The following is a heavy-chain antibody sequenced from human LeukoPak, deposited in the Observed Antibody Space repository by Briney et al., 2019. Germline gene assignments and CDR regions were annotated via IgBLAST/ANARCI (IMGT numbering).Heavy chain of an antibody. V-gene: IGHV6-1*01. J-gene: IGHJ5*02. CDR1: GDSVSSKRAA. Sequence: TLSLTCAISGDSVSSKRAAWNWIRQSPSRGLEWLGRTYYTSQWHNDFAVSVKSRITINPDTSKNQFSLQLNSVTPEDTAVYYCARSTTPGSENWFDPWGQGTLVTVSP. D-gene: IGHD1-1*01. CDR2: TYYTSQWHN. CDR3: ARSTTPGSENWFDP.